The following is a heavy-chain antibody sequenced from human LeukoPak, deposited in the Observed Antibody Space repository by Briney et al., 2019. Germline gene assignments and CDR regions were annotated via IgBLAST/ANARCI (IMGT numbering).Heavy chain of an antibody. V-gene: IGHV4-4*03. D-gene: IGHD5/OR15-5a*01. CDR1: GGSISGSNW. J-gene: IGHJ5*02. Sequence: PETLSLTCAVSGGSISGSNWWSWVGQPPGKGLEWIGEIYHSGSTNYNPSLKSRVTISVDKSKNQFSLKLNSVTAADTAVYYCASIVSRSNWFDPWGQGTLVTVSS. CDR3: ASIVSRSNWFDP. CDR2: IYHSGST.